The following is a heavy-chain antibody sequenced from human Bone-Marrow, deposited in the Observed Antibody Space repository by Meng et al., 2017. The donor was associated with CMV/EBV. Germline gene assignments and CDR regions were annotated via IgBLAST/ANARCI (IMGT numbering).Heavy chain of an antibody. Sequence: QQGAAGRVTRWEPVSLTGGVYGAPFSGYCGWVRQPPGKGLEWIGEITHSGSTNYNVSLKSRVTISIDTSKNQFSLKLSSVTATDTAVYYCAPGFRSWSGSYSSWGQGTLVTVSS. V-gene: IGHV4-34*01. D-gene: IGHD1-26*01. CDR3: APGFRSWSGSYSS. CDR1: GAPFSGY. CDR2: ITHSGST. J-gene: IGHJ4*02.